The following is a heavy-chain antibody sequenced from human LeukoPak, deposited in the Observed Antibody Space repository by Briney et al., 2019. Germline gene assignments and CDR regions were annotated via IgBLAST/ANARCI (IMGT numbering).Heavy chain of an antibody. Sequence: PGRSLRLSCTASGFTFGDYAMSWFRQAPGKGLEWVGFIRSKAYGGTTEYAASVKGRFTISRDDSKSIAYLQMNSLKTEDTAVYYCTRAPSNYYDSSGYYPETIPFDYWGQGTLVTVSS. CDR2: IRSKAYGGTT. CDR3: TRAPSNYYDSSGYYPETIPFDY. D-gene: IGHD3-22*01. CDR1: GFTFGDYA. J-gene: IGHJ4*02. V-gene: IGHV3-49*03.